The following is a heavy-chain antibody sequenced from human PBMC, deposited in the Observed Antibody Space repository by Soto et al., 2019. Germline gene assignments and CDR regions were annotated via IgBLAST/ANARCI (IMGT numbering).Heavy chain of an antibody. V-gene: IGHV4-4*07. D-gene: IGHD5-12*01. CDR1: GGSISSYY. CDR3: ARARRGYSGYDWYFDY. CDR2: IYTSGST. J-gene: IGHJ4*02. Sequence: TSETLSLTCTVSGGSISSYYWSWIRQPAGKGLEWIGRIYTSGSTNYNPSLKSRVTMSVDTSKNQFSLKLSSVTAADTAVYYCARARRGYSGYDWYFDYWGQGTLVTVSS.